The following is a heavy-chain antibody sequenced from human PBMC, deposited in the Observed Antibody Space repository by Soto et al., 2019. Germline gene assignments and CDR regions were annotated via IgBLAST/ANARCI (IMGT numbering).Heavy chain of an antibody. V-gene: IGHV4-30-2*05. CDR2: IYYSGST. CDR1: GGSISSDGYS. CDR3: ARGDDYSNYVLLDY. J-gene: IGHJ4*02. Sequence: SETLSLTCAVSGGSISSDGYSWSWIRQPPGKGLEWIGYIYYSGSTYYNPSLKSRVTISVDTSKNQFSLKLSSVTAADTAVYYCARGDDYSNYVLLDYWGQGTLVTVS. D-gene: IGHD4-4*01.